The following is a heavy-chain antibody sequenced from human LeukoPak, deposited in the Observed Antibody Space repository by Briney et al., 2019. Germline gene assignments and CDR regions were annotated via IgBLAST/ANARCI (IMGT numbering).Heavy chain of an antibody. Sequence: GGSLRLSCAASGFTFSSYAMSWVRQAPGKGLEWVSAISGSGGSTYYADSVKGRFTISRDNSKNTLYLQMNSLRAEDTAVYYCAKDMDRFIAVAGSDYWGQEPWSPSPQ. CDR3: AKDMDRFIAVAGSDY. CDR1: GFTFSSYA. V-gene: IGHV3-23*01. J-gene: IGHJ4*01. CDR2: ISGSGGST. D-gene: IGHD6-19*01.